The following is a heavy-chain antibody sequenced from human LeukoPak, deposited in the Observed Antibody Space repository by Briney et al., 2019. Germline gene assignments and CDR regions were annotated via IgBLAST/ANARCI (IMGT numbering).Heavy chain of an antibody. CDR1: GFTFTNYW. CDR3: ATVSEY. V-gene: IGHV3-74*01. CDR2: INHDGTRT. Sequence: GGSLRLSCAASGFTFTNYWMHCVRQAPGKELVWVSGINHDGTRTYYADSVKGRYTISRDNAKNTVDLQMNGLRAEDTTVYYCATVSEYWGQGTLVTVSS. J-gene: IGHJ4*02.